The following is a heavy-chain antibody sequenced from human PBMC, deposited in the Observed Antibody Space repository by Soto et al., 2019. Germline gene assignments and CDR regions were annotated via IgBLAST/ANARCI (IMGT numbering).Heavy chain of an antibody. CDR1: GYTFTGYY. J-gene: IGHJ6*02. CDR3: ARDEAWNYETDNYYYYGMDV. D-gene: IGHD1-7*01. CDR2: INPNSGGT. V-gene: IGHV1-2*04. Sequence: ASVKVSCKASGYTFTGYYTHWVRQAPGQGLEWMGWINPNSGGTNYAQKFQGWVTMTRDTSISTAYMELRSLRSDDTAVYYCARDEAWNYETDNYYYYGMDVWGQGATVTVSS.